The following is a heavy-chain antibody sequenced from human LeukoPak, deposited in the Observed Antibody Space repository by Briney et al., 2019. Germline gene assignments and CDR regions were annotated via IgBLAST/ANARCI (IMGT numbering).Heavy chain of an antibody. V-gene: IGHV3-53*01. J-gene: IGHJ3*02. CDR2: GDST. CDR3: ARMIRRDQAFDI. D-gene: IGHD5-24*01. Sequence: GDSTYYADSVKGRFTISRDNSKNTLYLQMNSLRAEDTAVYYCARMIRRDQAFDIWGQGTMVTVSS.